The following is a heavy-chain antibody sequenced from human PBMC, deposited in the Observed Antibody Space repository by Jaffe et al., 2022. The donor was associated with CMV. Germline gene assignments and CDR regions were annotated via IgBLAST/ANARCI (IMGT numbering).Heavy chain of an antibody. D-gene: IGHD5-12*01. J-gene: IGHJ6*02. CDR2: INHSGST. V-gene: IGHV4-34*01. CDR1: GGSFSGYY. Sequence: QVQLQQWGAGLLKPSETLSLTCAVYGGSFSGYYWSWIRQPPGKGLEWIGEINHSGSTNYNPSLKSRVTISVDTSKNQFSLKLSSVTAADTAVYYCARGRSGYDVLYYYYYGMDVWGQGTTVTVSS. CDR3: ARGRSGYDVLYYYYYGMDV.